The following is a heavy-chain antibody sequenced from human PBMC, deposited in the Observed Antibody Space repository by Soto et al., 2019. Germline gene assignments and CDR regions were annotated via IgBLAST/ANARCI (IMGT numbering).Heavy chain of an antibody. V-gene: IGHV6-1*01. CDR1: VDSVSSNTAA. CDR3: ARGVAGSGFDL. CDR2: AYYRSNWRH. Sequence: SRTLSLTCAISVDSVSSNTAAWNWIRSPPSRGLEWLGRAYYRSNWRHDYAVSVKSRITVNPDTSKNHFSLQLNSVTPDDTAVYYCARGVAGSGFDLWGQGTLVTVSS. D-gene: IGHD6-19*01. J-gene: IGHJ4*02.